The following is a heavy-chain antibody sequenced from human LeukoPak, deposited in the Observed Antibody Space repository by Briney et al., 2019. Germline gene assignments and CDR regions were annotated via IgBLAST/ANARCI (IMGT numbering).Heavy chain of an antibody. J-gene: IGHJ4*02. Sequence: PSETLSLTCAVYGGSFSGYYWSWIRQPPGKGLEWIGEINHSGSTNYNPSLKSRVTISVDTSKNQFSLKLSSVTAADTAVYYCARVGYGGRYSNPLGYWGQGTLVTVSS. CDR1: GGSFSGYY. CDR3: ARVGYGGRYSNPLGY. CDR2: INHSGST. D-gene: IGHD4-11*01. V-gene: IGHV4-34*01.